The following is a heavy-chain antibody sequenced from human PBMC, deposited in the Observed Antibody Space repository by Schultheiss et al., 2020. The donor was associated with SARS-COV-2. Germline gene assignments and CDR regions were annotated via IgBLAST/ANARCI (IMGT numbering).Heavy chain of an antibody. Sequence: GGSLRLSCAASGFTFSSYEMNWVRQAPGKGLEWVSAISGSGGSTYYADSVKGRFTISRDNSKNTLYLQMNSLRAEDTAVYYCAGSSWPNLFDYWGQGTLVTVSS. J-gene: IGHJ4*02. V-gene: IGHV3-23*01. CDR2: ISGSGGST. CDR1: GFTFSSYE. D-gene: IGHD6-13*01. CDR3: AGSSWPNLFDY.